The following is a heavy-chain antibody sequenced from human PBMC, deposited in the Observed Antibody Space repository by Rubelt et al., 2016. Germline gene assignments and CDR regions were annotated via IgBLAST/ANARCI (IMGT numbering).Heavy chain of an antibody. CDR3: ARGRYFDWLLSDYYYYYGMDV. J-gene: IGHJ6*02. CDR1: GGSISSYY. V-gene: IGHV4-34*01. D-gene: IGHD3-9*01. Sequence: GPGLVKPSETLSLTCTVSGGSISSYYWSWIRQPPGKGLEWIGEINHSGSTNYNPSLKSRVTISVDTSKNQFSLKLSSVTAADTAVYYCARGRYFDWLLSDYYYYYGMDVWGQGTTVTVSS. CDR2: INHSGST.